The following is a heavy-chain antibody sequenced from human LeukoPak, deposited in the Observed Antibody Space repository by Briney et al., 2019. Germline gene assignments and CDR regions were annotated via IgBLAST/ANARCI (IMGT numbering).Heavy chain of an antibody. CDR2: FDVIDAKT. CDR1: GSSLTELS. Sequence: GASVKVSCMVSGSSLTELSLYWVRQAPGKGLEWMGGFDVIDAKTFYAQKFQGRVTMTEDSSTDTAYMELSSLRSDDTAFYYCAAGRPYSLLDYWGQGTLLTVSS. D-gene: IGHD5-18*01. CDR3: AAGRPYSLLDY. V-gene: IGHV1-24*01. J-gene: IGHJ4*02.